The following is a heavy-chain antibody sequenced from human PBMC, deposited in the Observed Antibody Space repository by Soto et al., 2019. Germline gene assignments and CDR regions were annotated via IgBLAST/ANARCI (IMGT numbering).Heavy chain of an antibody. CDR3: ARDSITRVSSDVPGMDV. D-gene: IGHD3-16*01. CDR1: GFTVSSKY. Sequence: GGSLRLSCAASGFTVSSKYMSWVRQAPGKGLEWVSVIWSAGNTYYADSVRGRFTISRDNSKNMLYLQMNSLRSDDTAVYYCARDSITRVSSDVPGMDVWGQGTTVTVSS. CDR2: IWSAGNT. V-gene: IGHV3-53*01. J-gene: IGHJ6*02.